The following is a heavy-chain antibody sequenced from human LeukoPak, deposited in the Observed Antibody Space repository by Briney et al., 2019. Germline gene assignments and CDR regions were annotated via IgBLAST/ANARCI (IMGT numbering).Heavy chain of an antibody. D-gene: IGHD6-19*01. J-gene: IGHJ5*02. CDR1: GFTFSNYW. CDR2: INPDGSTI. V-gene: IGHV3-74*01. CDR3: ARAVAGYNWFDP. Sequence: GGSLRLSCAASGFTFSNYWVHWVRQAPGKGLVWVSRINPDGSTINYADSVKGRFTISRDNAKNSLYLQMSSLRAEDTAVYYCARAVAGYNWFDPWGQGTLVTVSS.